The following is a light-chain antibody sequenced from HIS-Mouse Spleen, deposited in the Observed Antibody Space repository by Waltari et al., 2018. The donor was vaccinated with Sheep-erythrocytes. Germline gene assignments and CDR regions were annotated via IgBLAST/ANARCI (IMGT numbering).Light chain of an antibody. CDR3: CSYAGSYTFWV. J-gene: IGLJ3*02. CDR2: DVI. Sequence: QSALTQPRSVSGSPGQSVTISCTGTSSDVGGYNYVSWYQHHPGKAPKLMIYDVITRPSGVPDRFSGSKSGNTASLTISGLQAEDEADYYCCSYAGSYTFWVFGGGTRLTVL. CDR1: SSDVGGYNY. V-gene: IGLV2-11*01.